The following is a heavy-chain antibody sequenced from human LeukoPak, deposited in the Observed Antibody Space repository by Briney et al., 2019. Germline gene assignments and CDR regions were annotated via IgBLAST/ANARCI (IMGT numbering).Heavy chain of an antibody. D-gene: IGHD3-10*01. V-gene: IGHV4-4*07. J-gene: IGHJ3*01. CDR1: GGSVTNSY. CDR3: ARAKDYSSRNLAFDV. CDR2: LSPGGST. Sequence: SETLSLTCAVLGGSVTNSYWSWIRQPAGQGLEWLGRLSPGGSTNYNPSLKSRVTVSIDTSENQVSLKLSSGTAADTAVYYCARAKDYSSRNLAFDVWGQGTKVAVSS.